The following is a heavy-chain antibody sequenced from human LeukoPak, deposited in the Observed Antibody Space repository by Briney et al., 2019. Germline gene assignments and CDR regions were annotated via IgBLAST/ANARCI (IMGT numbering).Heavy chain of an antibody. CDR3: ARSSEGRYYYDSSGFSYYYYYMDV. D-gene: IGHD3-22*01. V-gene: IGHV4-4*02. J-gene: IGHJ6*03. CDR2: IYHSGST. Sequence: SETLSLTCAVSGGSISSSNWWSWVRQPPGKGLEWIGEIYHSGSTNYNPSLKSRVTISVDKSKNQFSLKLSSVTAADTAVYYCARSSEGRYYYDSSGFSYYYYYMDVWGKGTTVTISS. CDR1: GGSISSSNW.